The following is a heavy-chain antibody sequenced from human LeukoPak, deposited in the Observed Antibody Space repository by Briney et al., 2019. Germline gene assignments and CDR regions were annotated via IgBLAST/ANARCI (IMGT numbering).Heavy chain of an antibody. D-gene: IGHD6-13*01. CDR3: ARHWETSSWYVDY. J-gene: IGHJ4*02. CDR1: GGSITNYY. Sequence: PSETLSLTCTVSGGSITNYYWSLIRQPPGKGLEWIGYMYYSGGTNYNPSLKSRVTISADASKNQFSLKLSSVTAADTAVYYCARHWETSSWYVDYWGQGTLVTVSS. CDR2: MYYSGGT. V-gene: IGHV4-59*08.